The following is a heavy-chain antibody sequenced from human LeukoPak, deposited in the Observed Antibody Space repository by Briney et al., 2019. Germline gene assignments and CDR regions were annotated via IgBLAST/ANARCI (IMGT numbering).Heavy chain of an antibody. CDR3: ARDKSGSDSARGAAIDI. CDR2: ISSTSTYI. CDR1: GFTFSSFT. Sequence: NAGGSLRLSCAASGFTFSSFTMNWVRQAPGKGLEWVPSISSTSTYIHYADSVKGRFSIPRDNAKNSLYLQMNSLRDEDTAVYYCARDKSGSDSARGAAIDIYGQGAMVTVSS. D-gene: IGHD1-26*01. J-gene: IGHJ3*02. V-gene: IGHV3-21*01.